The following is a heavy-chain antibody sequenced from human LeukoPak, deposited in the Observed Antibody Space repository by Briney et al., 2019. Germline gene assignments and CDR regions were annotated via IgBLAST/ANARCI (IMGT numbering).Heavy chain of an antibody. CDR3: ARHGGDPRYPIDY. V-gene: IGHV4-39*01. D-gene: IGHD3-16*01. J-gene: IGHJ4*02. CDR2: IYYSGST. Sequence: SETLSLTCTVSGGSISSSSYYWGWIRQPPGKGLEWIGSIYYSGSTYYNPYLKSRVTISVDTSRNQFSLKLSSVTAADTAVYYCARHGGDPRYPIDYWGQGTLVTVSS. CDR1: GGSISSSSYY.